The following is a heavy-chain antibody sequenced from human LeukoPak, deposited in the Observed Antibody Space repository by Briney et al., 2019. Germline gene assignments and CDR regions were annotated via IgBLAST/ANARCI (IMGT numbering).Heavy chain of an antibody. V-gene: IGHV4-38-2*02. D-gene: IGHD3-22*01. CDR1: GYSISSGYY. CDR2: IYHSGST. J-gene: IGHJ4*02. Sequence: SETLSLTCTVSGYSISSGYYWGWIRQPPGKGLEWIGSIYHSGSTYYNPSLKGRVTISVDTSKNQFSLKLSSVTAADTAVYYCARHYDSSGYLDYWGQGTLVTVSS. CDR3: ARHYDSSGYLDY.